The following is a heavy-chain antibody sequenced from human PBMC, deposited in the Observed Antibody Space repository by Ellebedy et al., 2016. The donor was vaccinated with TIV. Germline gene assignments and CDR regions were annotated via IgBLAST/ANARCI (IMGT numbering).Heavy chain of an antibody. J-gene: IGHJ4*02. Sequence: PGGSLRLSCAASGFTFSSYWMSWVRQAPGKGLEWVANIKQDGSEKYYVDSVKGRFTISRDNAKNSLYLQMNSLRAEDTAVYYCARENYDSSGYYSFDYWGQGTLVTVSS. CDR1: GFTFSSYW. V-gene: IGHV3-7*01. CDR2: IKQDGSEK. CDR3: ARENYDSSGYYSFDY. D-gene: IGHD3-22*01.